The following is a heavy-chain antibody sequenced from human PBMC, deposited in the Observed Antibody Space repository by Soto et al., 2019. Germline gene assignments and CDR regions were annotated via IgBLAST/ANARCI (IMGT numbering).Heavy chain of an antibody. J-gene: IGHJ6*02. Sequence: QVQLVQSGAEVKKPGASVKVSCKASGYTFKSFGFSWVRQAPGQGLEWMGWISAYNDNAKYAQKVQDRVTMTTETSTSTAYMELRSLRSDDTAVYYCARDSGSDWYRGDHGMDVWGQGTTVTVSS. CDR1: GYTFKSFG. CDR2: ISAYNDNA. D-gene: IGHD2-21*02. V-gene: IGHV1-18*01. CDR3: ARDSGSDWYRGDHGMDV.